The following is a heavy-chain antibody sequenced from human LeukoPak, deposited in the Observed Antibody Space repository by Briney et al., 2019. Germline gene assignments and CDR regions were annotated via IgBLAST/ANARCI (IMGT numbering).Heavy chain of an antibody. V-gene: IGHV3-21*01. CDR2: ISSSSSYI. J-gene: IGHJ4*02. CDR3: ARASVGATPFDY. CDR1: GFTFSSYS. D-gene: IGHD1-26*01. Sequence: WGSLRLSCAASGFTFSSYSMNWVRQAPGKGLEWVSSISSSSSYIYYADSVKGRFTISRDNAKNSLYLQMNSLRAEDTAVYYCARASVGATPFDYWGQGTLVTVSS.